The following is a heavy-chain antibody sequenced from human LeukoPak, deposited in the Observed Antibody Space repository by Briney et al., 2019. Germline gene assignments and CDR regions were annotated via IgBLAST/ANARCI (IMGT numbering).Heavy chain of an antibody. CDR1: GFTFSSYW. CDR3: AKDLVKSKTTVTYFDY. Sequence: AGGSLRLSCAASGFTFSSYWMSWVRQAPGKGLEWVAVISYDGSNKYYADSVKGRFTISRDNSKNTLYLQMNSLRAEDTAVYYCAKDLVKSKTTVTYFDYWGQGTLVTVSS. V-gene: IGHV3-30*18. J-gene: IGHJ4*02. D-gene: IGHD4-17*01. CDR2: ISYDGSNK.